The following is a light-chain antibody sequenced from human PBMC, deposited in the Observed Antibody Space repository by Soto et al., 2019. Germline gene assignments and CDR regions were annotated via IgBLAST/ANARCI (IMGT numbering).Light chain of an antibody. CDR2: GAS. Sequence: EIVLTQSPGTLSLSPGERATLSCRASQSVSSSYLAWYQQNRGQAPRLLIHGASSRATGIPDRFSGSGSGTDFTLAISRLEPEDFAVYYCQQYGSLRWTFGQGTKVDIK. V-gene: IGKV3-20*01. J-gene: IGKJ1*01. CDR3: QQYGSLRWT. CDR1: QSVSSSY.